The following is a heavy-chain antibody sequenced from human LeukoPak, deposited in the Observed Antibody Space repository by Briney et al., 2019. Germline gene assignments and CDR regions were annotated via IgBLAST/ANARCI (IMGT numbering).Heavy chain of an antibody. CDR1: GFTFSSYG. CDR3: ASARGWQLVDDAFDI. D-gene: IGHD6-13*01. CDR2: IWYDGSNK. J-gene: IGHJ3*02. Sequence: GRSLRLSCAASGFTFSSYGMHWVRQAPGKGLEWVAVIWYDGSNKYYADSVKGRFTISRDNSKNTLYLQMNSLRAEDTAVYYCASARGWQLVDDAFDIWGQGTMVTVSS. V-gene: IGHV3-33*01.